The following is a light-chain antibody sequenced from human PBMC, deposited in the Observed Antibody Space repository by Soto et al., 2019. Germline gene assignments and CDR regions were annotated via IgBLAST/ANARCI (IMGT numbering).Light chain of an antibody. CDR3: GTWDSSLSGVV. Sequence: SIINHRSSSNIGNNYVSWYQQLPGTAPKLLISDTDKRPSGIPDRFSGSKSGTSATLGITGLQTGDEADYYCGTWDSSLSGVVFGGVTKVTVL. CDR1: SSNIGNNY. V-gene: IGLV1-51*01. J-gene: IGLJ2*01. CDR2: DTD.